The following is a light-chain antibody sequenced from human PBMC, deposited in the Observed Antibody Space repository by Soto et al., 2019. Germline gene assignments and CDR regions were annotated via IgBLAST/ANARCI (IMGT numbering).Light chain of an antibody. CDR2: GAS. V-gene: IGKV3-20*01. CDR1: QTVGSSY. J-gene: IGKJ1*01. CDR3: QHSGSSPPWT. Sequence: DIVLTQSPATLSLSPGDRATLSCRASQTVGSSYLAWYQQKPGEAPRLFIYGASSRATGGPARFSGSGSGTDFTLTISRLEPEDFAVYYCQHSGSSPPWTFGQGTKVDFK.